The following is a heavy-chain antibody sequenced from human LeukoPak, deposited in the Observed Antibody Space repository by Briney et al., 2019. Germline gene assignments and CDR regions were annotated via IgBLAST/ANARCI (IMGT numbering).Heavy chain of an antibody. Sequence: PGRSLRLSCAASGFTFSSYAMHWVRQAPGKGLEWVAVISYDGSNKYYADSVKGPFTISRDNSKNTLYLQMNSLRAEDTAVYYCARGHYAFDMGGQGTMVTVSS. D-gene: IGHD3-3*02. CDR2: ISYDGSNK. V-gene: IGHV3-30-3*01. CDR3: ARGHYAFDM. CDR1: GFTFSSYA. J-gene: IGHJ3*02.